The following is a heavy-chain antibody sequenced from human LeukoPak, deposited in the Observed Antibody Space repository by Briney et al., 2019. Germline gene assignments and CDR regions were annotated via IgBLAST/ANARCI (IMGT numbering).Heavy chain of an antibody. CDR3: AKPFLTVAAAGGLYYYYGMDV. V-gene: IGHV3-23*01. D-gene: IGHD6-13*01. Sequence: PGGSLRLSCAASGFTFSSYAMSWVRQAPGKGLEWVSAISGSGGSTYYADSVKGRFTISRDNSKNTLYLQMNSLRAEDTAVYYCAKPFLTVAAAGGLYYYYGMDVWGQGTTVTVSS. CDR2: ISGSGGST. J-gene: IGHJ6*02. CDR1: GFTFSSYA.